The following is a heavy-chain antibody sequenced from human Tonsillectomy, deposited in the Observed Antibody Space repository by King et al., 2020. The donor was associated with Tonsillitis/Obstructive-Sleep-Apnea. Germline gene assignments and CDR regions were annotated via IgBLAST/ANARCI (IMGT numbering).Heavy chain of an antibody. CDR1: GSTFSSYW. CDR3: ARDTPNDFWSGLIYYYYYYMDV. V-gene: IGHV3-74*01. D-gene: IGHD3-3*01. Sequence: VQLVESGGGLVQPGGSLSLSCEAPGSTFSSYWMPGVRQAPGKGLVWVSRINSDGSSTSYADSVKGRFTISRDNAKNTLYLQMNSLRAEDTAVYYCARDTPNDFWSGLIYYYYYYMDVWGKGTTVTVSS. J-gene: IGHJ6*03. CDR2: INSDGSST.